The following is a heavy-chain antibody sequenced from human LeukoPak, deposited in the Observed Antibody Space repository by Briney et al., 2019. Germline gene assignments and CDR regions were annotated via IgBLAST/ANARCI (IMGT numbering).Heavy chain of an antibody. CDR1: GFTSSRHG. Sequence: GGSLRLSCAASGFTSSRHGMHWARQAPGKGLKWVAGMSKDGATIRYEDSLEGRFTISRDNSENTLYLQMNSLRAEDTAVYYCAKVGLPDALINWIDSWGQGTLVTVST. CDR2: MSKDGATI. CDR3: AKVGLPDALINWIDS. V-gene: IGHV3-30*18. D-gene: IGHD2-21*02. J-gene: IGHJ5*01.